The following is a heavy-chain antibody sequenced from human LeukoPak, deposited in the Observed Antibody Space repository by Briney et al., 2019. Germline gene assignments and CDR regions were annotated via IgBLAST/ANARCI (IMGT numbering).Heavy chain of an antibody. J-gene: IGHJ4*02. V-gene: IGHV3-23*01. CDR2: ISGSGGST. CDR1: GFTFSSYA. CDR3: AKDSSSWYVFDY. D-gene: IGHD6-13*01. Sequence: GGSLRLSCAASGFTFSSYAMSWVRQAPGKGLEWASAISGSGGSTYYADSVKGRFTISRDNSKNTLYLQMNSLRAEDTAVYYCAKDSSSWYVFDYWGQGTLVTVSS.